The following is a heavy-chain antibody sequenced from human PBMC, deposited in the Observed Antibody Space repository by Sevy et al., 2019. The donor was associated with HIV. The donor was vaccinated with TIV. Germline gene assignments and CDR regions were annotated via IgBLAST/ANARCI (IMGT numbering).Heavy chain of an antibody. CDR3: ARDRGEILSSAFDY. CDR1: GFSFSDHR. Sequence: GGSLRLSCVDSGFSFSDHRMHWVRQAPGKGLEWMAVISYDGRNTKYKADSVKGRFTISRDNSKNTLYLKMNSLRAEDTAIYYCARDRGEILSSAFDYWGQGTLVTVSS. CDR2: ISYDGRNTK. D-gene: IGHD3-16*01. J-gene: IGHJ4*02. V-gene: IGHV3-30*03.